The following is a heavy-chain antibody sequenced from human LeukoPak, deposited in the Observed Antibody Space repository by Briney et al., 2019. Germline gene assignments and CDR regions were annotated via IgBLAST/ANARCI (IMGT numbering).Heavy chain of an antibody. CDR2: INHSGST. CDR1: GGSFSGYY. J-gene: IGHJ4*02. CDR3: ARFYGSGSPLGGDY. V-gene: IGHV4-34*01. Sequence: SETLSLTCAVYGGSFSGYYWSWIRQPPGKGLEWIGEINHSGSTNYNPSLKRRVTISVDTSKNQFSLKLSSVTAADTAVYYCARFYGSGSPLGGDYWGQGTLVTVSS. D-gene: IGHD3-10*01.